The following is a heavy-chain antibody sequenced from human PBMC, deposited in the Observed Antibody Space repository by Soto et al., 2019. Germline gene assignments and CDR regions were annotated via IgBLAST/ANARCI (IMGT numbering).Heavy chain of an antibody. J-gene: IGHJ4*02. CDR3: ASMTCTSCYTNTDYYFDY. CDR2: IYYSGST. CDR1: GGSISSGGYY. Sequence: QVHLQASGPGLVKPSQTLSLTCTVSGGSISSGGYYWSWIRQHPGTGLERSGYIYYSGSTYYNPSLKGRVTISVDTSKKQCSLKLSSVTAADTAVYYCASMTCTSCYTNTDYYFDYWGQGTLVTVSS. V-gene: IGHV4-31*03. D-gene: IGHD2-2*02.